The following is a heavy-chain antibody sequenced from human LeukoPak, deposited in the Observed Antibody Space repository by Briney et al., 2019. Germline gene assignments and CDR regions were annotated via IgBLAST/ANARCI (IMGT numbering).Heavy chain of an antibody. D-gene: IGHD1-26*01. CDR1: GYSISSAYY. CDR2: IYHSGST. J-gene: IGHJ4*02. V-gene: IGHV4-38-2*02. Sequence: SETLSLTCTVSGYSISSAYYWGWIRQSPGKGLEWIGNIYHSGSTYYNPSLKSRVTISVDTSRDHFSLKLSSVTAADTAVYYCARVVVGVNQRYFDYWGQGTLVTASS. CDR3: ARVVVGVNQRYFDY.